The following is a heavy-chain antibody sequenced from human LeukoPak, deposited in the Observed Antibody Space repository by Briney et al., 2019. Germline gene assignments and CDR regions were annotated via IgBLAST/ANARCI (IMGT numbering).Heavy chain of an antibody. J-gene: IGHJ4*02. V-gene: IGHV1-69*13. D-gene: IGHD6-19*01. CDR1: GGTFSNYA. CDR3: ARAGEVYNSGSYLEY. CDR2: FIPVFGPA. Sequence: SVKVSCTASGGTFSNYAVSWVRQAPGQGLEWMGGFIPVFGPANYAQKFQGRVTITADESTSTAYMELSSLRSEDTAVYYCARAGEVYNSGSYLEYWGQGTLVTVSS.